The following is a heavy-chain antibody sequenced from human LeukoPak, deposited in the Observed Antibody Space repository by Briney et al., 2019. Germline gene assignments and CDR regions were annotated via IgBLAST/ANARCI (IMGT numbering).Heavy chain of an antibody. D-gene: IGHD2-21*02. V-gene: IGHV3-30-3*01. CDR1: GFTFSTYA. Sequence: GGSLRLSCAASGFTFSTYAMHWVRQAPGKGLEWVAHMSYDEGTKYYADSAKGRFTISRDNSKNTLYLQMNSLRAEDTAFYYCARGGAYCRGDCPLDAFDPWGQGTMVTVSS. CDR2: MSYDEGTK. CDR3: ARGGAYCRGDCPLDAFDP. J-gene: IGHJ3*01.